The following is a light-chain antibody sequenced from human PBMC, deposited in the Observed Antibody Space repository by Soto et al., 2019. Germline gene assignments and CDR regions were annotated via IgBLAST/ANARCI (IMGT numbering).Light chain of an antibody. J-gene: IGKJ2*01. CDR3: QQYNTYPFT. Sequence: DIQMTQSPSTLSASAGDRVTITCRASQDISTWLAWYQQKPGKAPKLLIYKASSLESEVPSRFSGSGSGTEFTLTINSLQPDDFASYFCQQYNTYPFTFGQGTKLEIE. CDR2: KAS. CDR1: QDISTW. V-gene: IGKV1-5*03.